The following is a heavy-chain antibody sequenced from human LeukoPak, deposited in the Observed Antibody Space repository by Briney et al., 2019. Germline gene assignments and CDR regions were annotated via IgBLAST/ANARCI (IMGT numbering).Heavy chain of an antibody. CDR1: GGSFSVYY. D-gene: IGHD4-17*01. CDR3: ARDKGDYGDYYWFDP. Sequence: SETLSLTCAVYGGSFSVYYWTWIRQPPGRGLEWIGEINNFRSSKYNPSLKSRFIISVHTSKNQFSLKLSSVTAADTAVYYCARDKGDYGDYYWFDPWGQGTLVTVSS. CDR2: INNFRSS. J-gene: IGHJ5*02. V-gene: IGHV4-34*01.